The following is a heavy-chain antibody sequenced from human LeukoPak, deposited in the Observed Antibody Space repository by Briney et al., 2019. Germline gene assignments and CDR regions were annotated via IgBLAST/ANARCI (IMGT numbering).Heavy chain of an antibody. CDR3: AREGDYVWGSYRTHRAGYGY. J-gene: IGHJ4*02. CDR2: INHSGST. V-gene: IGHV4-34*01. CDR1: GGSFSGYY. Sequence: SETLSLTCAVYGGSFSGYYWSWIRQPPGKGLEWIGEINHSGSTNYNPSLKSRVTISVDTSKNQFSLKLSSVTAADTAVYYCAREGDYVWGSYRTHRAGYGYWGQGTLVTVSS. D-gene: IGHD3-16*02.